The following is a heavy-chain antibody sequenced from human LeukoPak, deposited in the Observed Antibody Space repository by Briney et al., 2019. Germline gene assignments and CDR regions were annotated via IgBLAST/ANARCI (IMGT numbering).Heavy chain of an antibody. V-gene: IGHV1-8*02. CDR3: ARALRYFDWLLIDY. CDR2: MNPNSGNT. Sequence: ASVKVSCKASGGTFSSYAINWVRQATGQGLEWMGWMNPNSGNTGYAQKFQGRVTMTRNTSISTAYMELSSLRSEDTAVYYCARALRYFDWLLIDYWGQGTLVTVSS. CDR1: GGTFSSYA. J-gene: IGHJ4*02. D-gene: IGHD3-9*01.